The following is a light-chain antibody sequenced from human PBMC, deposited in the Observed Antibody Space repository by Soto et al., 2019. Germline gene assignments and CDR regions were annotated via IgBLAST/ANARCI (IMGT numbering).Light chain of an antibody. V-gene: IGKV3-20*01. CDR1: QSVSSNY. Sequence: EIVLTQSPGTLSLSPGERATLSCRASQSVSSNYLSWFQQKPGQAPRLLIYGASSRATGIPDRFSDSGSGTDFTLTITRLEPEDFAVYYCQQYGSSPLTFGPGTKVDTK. CDR3: QQYGSSPLT. CDR2: GAS. J-gene: IGKJ3*01.